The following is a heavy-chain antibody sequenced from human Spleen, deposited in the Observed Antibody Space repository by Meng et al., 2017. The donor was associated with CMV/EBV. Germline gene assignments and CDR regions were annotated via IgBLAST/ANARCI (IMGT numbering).Heavy chain of an antibody. CDR3: ASSVIYCSSTSCYLHAFDF. V-gene: IGHV1-18*01. D-gene: IGHD2-2*01. CDR1: GYTFTSYG. J-gene: IGHJ3*01. CDR2: MSAYNGNT. Sequence: ASVKVSCKASGYTFTSYGISWVRQAPGQGLEWMGWMSAYNGNTNYAQKLQGRVTMTTDTSTSTAYMELRSLRSDDTAVYYCASSVIYCSSTSCYLHAFDFWGQGTMVTVSS.